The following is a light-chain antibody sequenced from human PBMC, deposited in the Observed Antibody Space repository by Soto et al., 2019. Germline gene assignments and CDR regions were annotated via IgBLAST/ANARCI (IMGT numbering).Light chain of an antibody. CDR2: DAS. CDR1: QSVGTY. V-gene: IGKV3-11*01. CDR3: QQRSDWPLS. Sequence: ETVLTQSPATLSLSPGERATLSCRASQSVGTYLAWYQQKPGQAPRLLIYDASNRATGIPARFTGSGSGTDFTLTISSLEPEDFVVYYCQQRSDWPLSFGGGNKVEIK. J-gene: IGKJ4*01.